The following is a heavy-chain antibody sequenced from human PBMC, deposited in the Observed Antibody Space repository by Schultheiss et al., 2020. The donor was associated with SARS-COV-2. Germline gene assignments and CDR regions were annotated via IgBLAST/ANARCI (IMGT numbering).Heavy chain of an antibody. J-gene: IGHJ6*03. CDR3: ATGSSTSFHYMDV. V-gene: IGHV1-18*01. D-gene: IGHD2-2*01. CDR2: ISVYNGNT. Sequence: ASVKVSCKASGDTFTSYGISWVRQAPGQGLEWMGWISVYNGNTNYAQKFQGRVTMTEDTSTDTAYMELSSLRSEDTAVYYCATGSSTSFHYMDVWGKGTTVTFSS. CDR1: GDTFTSYG.